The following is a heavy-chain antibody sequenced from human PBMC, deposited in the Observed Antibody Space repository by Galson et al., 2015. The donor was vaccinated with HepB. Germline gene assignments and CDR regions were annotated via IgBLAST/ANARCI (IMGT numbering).Heavy chain of an antibody. Sequence: SLRLSCAASGFSFSSYAIHWVRQAPGKGPEWVALISHDGTNKQYADSVKGRFTISRDNSKSTLYLQMNSLRAEDTAVYYCARSQQQLAWDYWGQGALVAVSS. D-gene: IGHD6-13*01. CDR3: ARSQQQLAWDY. V-gene: IGHV3-30-3*01. CDR1: GFSFSSYA. CDR2: ISHDGTNK. J-gene: IGHJ4*02.